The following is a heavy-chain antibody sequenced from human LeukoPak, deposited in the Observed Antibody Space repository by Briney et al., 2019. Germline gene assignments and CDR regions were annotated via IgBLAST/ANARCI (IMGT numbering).Heavy chain of an antibody. D-gene: IGHD3-22*01. V-gene: IGHV4-59*01. CDR1: GGSISSYY. CDR3: ARDLQAYDSSGYYYVGAFDI. CDR2: IYYSGST. J-gene: IGHJ3*02. Sequence: SETLSLTCTVSGGSISSYYWSWIRQPPGKGLEWIGYIYYSGSTNYNPSLKSRVTISVDTSKNQFSLKLSSVTAAVTAVYYCARDLQAYDSSGYYYVGAFDIWGQGTMVTVSS.